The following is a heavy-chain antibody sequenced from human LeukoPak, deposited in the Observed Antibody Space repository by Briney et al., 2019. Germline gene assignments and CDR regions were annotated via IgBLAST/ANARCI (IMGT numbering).Heavy chain of an antibody. CDR2: IYYSGST. V-gene: IGHV4-39*07. D-gene: IGHD3-22*01. J-gene: IGHJ3*02. CDR3: ARDRGDDSSGDWDAFDI. CDR1: GGSISSSSYY. Sequence: SETLSLTCTVSGGSISSSSYYWGWIRQPPGKGLEWIGSIYYSGSTYYNPSLKSPVTISVDTSKNQFSLKLSSVTAADTAVYYCARDRGDDSSGDWDAFDIWGQGTMVTVSS.